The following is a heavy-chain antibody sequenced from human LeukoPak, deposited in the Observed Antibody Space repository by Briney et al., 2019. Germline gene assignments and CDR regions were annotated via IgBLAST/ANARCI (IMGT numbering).Heavy chain of an antibody. V-gene: IGHV4-34*01. D-gene: IGHD4/OR15-4a*01. CDR1: GGSFSGYY. J-gene: IGHJ4*02. CDR3: ARGPEPPTNDYYHFDY. Sequence: PSETLSLTCAVYGGSFSGYYWSWIRQPPGKGLEWIGEINHSGSTNYNPSLKSRVTISVDTSKNQFSLKLSSVTAADTAVYYCARGPEPPTNDYYHFDYWGQGTLVTVSS. CDR2: INHSGST.